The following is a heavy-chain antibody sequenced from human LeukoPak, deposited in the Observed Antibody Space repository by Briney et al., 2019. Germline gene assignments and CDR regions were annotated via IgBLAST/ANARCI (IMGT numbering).Heavy chain of an antibody. V-gene: IGHV3-48*03. D-gene: IGHD7-27*01. CDR1: GFTFSSYE. J-gene: IGHJ4*02. Sequence: GGSLRLSCAASGFTFSSYEMNGFRQAPGKGLEWLSYISSSGGAIYYADSVKGRFTISRDNAKNSLYLQMNSLRVEDTAVYFCAREGTGDRVFDYWGQGTLVTVSS. CDR2: ISSSGGAI. CDR3: AREGTGDRVFDY.